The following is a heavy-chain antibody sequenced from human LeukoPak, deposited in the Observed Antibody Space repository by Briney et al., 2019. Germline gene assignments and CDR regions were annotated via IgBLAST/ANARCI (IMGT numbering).Heavy chain of an antibody. CDR3: ARLGGSSWDYFDY. CDR1: GGSISSYY. Sequence: SETLSLTCTVSGGSISSYYWSWIRQPPGKGLEWIGYIFYSGSTNYNPSLKSRVTISVDTSKNQFSLKLSSVTAEDTAVYYCARLGGSSWDYFDYWGQGTLVTVSS. V-gene: IGHV4-59*08. J-gene: IGHJ4*02. D-gene: IGHD6-13*01. CDR2: IFYSGST.